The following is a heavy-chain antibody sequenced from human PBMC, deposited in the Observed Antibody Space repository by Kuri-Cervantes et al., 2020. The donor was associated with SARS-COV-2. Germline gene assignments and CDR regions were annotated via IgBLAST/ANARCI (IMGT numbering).Heavy chain of an antibody. Sequence: GGSLRLSCAASGFTFSSYGMSWVRQAPGKGLEWVSVISGSGGSTYYADSVKGRFTISRDNSKNTLYLQMISLRAEDTAVYYGSKLGGGDYVFCSGYSDYYYGMDVWGQGTTVTVSS. CDR1: GFTFSSYG. CDR3: SKLGGGDYVFCSGYSDYYYGMDV. CDR2: ISGSGGST. J-gene: IGHJ6*02. V-gene: IGHV3-23*01. D-gene: IGHD3-3*01.